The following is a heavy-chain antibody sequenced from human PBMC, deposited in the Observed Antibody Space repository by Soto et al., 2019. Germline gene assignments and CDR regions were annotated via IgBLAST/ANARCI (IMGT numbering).Heavy chain of an antibody. CDR1: GGSISSGGYY. J-gene: IGHJ6*04. Sequence: SETLSLTCTVSGGSISSGGYYWSWIRHHPGKGLEWIGYIYYSGSTYYNPSLKSRVTISVDTSKNQSSLKLSSVTAADTAVYYCARIRRDGYNFPRWVNYYYYGMDVRGKGTPVTVXS. D-gene: IGHD5-12*01. CDR3: ARIRRDGYNFPRWVNYYYYGMDV. V-gene: IGHV4-31*03. CDR2: IYYSGST.